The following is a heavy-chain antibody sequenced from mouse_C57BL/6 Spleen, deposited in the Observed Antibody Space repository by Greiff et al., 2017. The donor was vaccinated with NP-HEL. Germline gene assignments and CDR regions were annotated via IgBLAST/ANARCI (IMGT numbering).Heavy chain of an antibody. Sequence: QVQLQQSGAELVKPGASVKISCKASGYAFSSYWMNWVKQRPGKGLEWIGQIYPGDGDTNYNGKFKGKATLTADKSSSTAYMQLSSLTSEDSAVYFCARGAVVDPYYYAMDYWGQGTSVTVSS. V-gene: IGHV1-80*01. D-gene: IGHD1-1*01. CDR1: GYAFSSYW. CDR3: ARGAVVDPYYYAMDY. CDR2: IYPGDGDT. J-gene: IGHJ4*01.